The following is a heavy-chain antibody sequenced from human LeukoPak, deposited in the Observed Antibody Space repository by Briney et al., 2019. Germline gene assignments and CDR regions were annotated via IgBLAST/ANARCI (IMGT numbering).Heavy chain of an antibody. V-gene: IGHV1-24*01. Sequence: ASVKVSCKVSGYTLTELSMHWVRQAPGKGLEWMGGFDPEDGETIYAQKFQGRVTMTEDTSTDTAYMELSSLRSEDTAVYYCATVRSVYYYDSSGYPTFDYWGQGTLVAVSS. CDR2: FDPEDGET. CDR1: GYTLTELS. J-gene: IGHJ4*02. CDR3: ATVRSVYYYDSSGYPTFDY. D-gene: IGHD3-22*01.